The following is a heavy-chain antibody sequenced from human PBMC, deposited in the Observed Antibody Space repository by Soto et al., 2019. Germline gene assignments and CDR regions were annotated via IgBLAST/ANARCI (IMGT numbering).Heavy chain of an antibody. CDR2: IYYSGST. V-gene: IGHV4-31*03. CDR1: GGSISSGGYY. D-gene: IGHD2-15*01. J-gene: IGHJ5*02. Sequence: QVQLQESGPGLVKPSQTLSLTRTVSGGSISSGGYYWSWIRQHPGKGLEWIGYIYYSGSTYYNPSLKSRVTISVDTSKNQFSLKLSSVTAADTAVYYCARGDRYCSGGSCSQGNWFDPWGQGTLVTVSS. CDR3: ARGDRYCSGGSCSQGNWFDP.